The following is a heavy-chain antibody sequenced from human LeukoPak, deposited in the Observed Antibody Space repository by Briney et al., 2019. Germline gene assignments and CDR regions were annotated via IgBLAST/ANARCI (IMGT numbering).Heavy chain of an antibody. V-gene: IGHV4-34*01. CDR1: GGSFSGYY. CDR3: ARVMGQPFDYFVY. D-gene: IGHD2/OR15-2a*01. CDR2: INHSGST. J-gene: IGHJ4*02. Sequence: SETLSLTCAVYGGSFSGYYWSWIRQPPGKGLEWIGEINHSGSTNYNPSLKSRVTISVDTSKNQFSLKLSSVTAADTAVYYCARVMGQPFDYFVYWGQGTLVTVSS.